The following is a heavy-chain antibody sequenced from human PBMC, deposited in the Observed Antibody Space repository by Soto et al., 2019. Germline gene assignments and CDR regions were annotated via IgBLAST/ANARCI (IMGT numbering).Heavy chain of an antibody. D-gene: IGHD3-16*02. CDR3: ARARLELSYDYIWGSYRGIDHDAFDI. CDR1: GGSISSGGYY. V-gene: IGHV4-31*03. J-gene: IGHJ3*02. Sequence: PSETLSLTCTVSGGSISSGGYYWSWIRQHPGKGLEWIGYIYYSGSTYYNPSLKSRVTISADTSKNQFSLKLSSVTAADTAVYYCARARLELSYDYIWGSYRGIDHDAFDIWGQGTMVTVSS. CDR2: IYYSGST.